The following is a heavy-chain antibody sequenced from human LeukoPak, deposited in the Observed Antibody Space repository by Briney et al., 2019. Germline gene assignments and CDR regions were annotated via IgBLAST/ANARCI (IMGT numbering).Heavy chain of an antibody. D-gene: IGHD3-10*01. V-gene: IGHV3-66*01. CDR2: IYSGGST. CDR3: ARDYYGSGSYYNEDY. Sequence: GGSLRLSCAASGFTACSICLSWGREAPGPGLVWVSVIYSGGSTYYADSVKGRFTISRDNSKNTLYLQMNSPRAEDTAVYYCARDYYGSGSYYNEDYWGQGTLVTVSS. CDR1: GFTACSIC. J-gene: IGHJ4*02.